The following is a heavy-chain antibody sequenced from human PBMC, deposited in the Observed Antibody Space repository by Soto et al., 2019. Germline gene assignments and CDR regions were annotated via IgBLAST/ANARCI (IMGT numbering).Heavy chain of an antibody. CDR2: ISGSGGST. V-gene: IGHV3-23*01. Sequence: EVQLLESGGGLVQPGGSLRRSCAASGFTFTSYAMNWVRQAPGKGLEWVSVISGSGGSTYYADSVKGRFTISRDNSKNTLYLQMNSLRAEDTAVYYCAKRTTGWYFDLWGRGTLVTVSS. J-gene: IGHJ2*01. CDR1: GFTFTSYA. CDR3: AKRTTGWYFDL.